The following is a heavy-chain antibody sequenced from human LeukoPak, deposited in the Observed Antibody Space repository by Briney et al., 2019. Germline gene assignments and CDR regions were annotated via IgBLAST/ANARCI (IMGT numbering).Heavy chain of an antibody. V-gene: IGHV3-66*01. J-gene: IGHJ3*02. CDR2: IYSGGST. Sequence: PGGSLRLSCAASGFTFSSYWMSWVRQAPGKGLEWVSVIYSGGSTYYADSVKGRFTISRDNSKNTLYLQMNSLRAEDTAVYYCARSPYSGSYFGAFDIWGQGTMVTVSS. CDR1: GFTFSSYW. D-gene: IGHD1-26*01. CDR3: ARSPYSGSYFGAFDI.